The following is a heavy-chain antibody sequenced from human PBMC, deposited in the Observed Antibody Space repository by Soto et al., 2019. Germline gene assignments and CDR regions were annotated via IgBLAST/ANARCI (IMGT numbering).Heavy chain of an antibody. CDR3: ARGRTVNFYGMDV. CDR1: GYTFTDHY. J-gene: IGHJ6*02. CDR2: INPHSGDT. V-gene: IGHV1-2*02. Sequence: QVQLVQSGAEVKKPGASVKVSYVASGYTFTDHYIHWVRQAPGQGLEWMGWINPHSGDTIYAQKFQGGVTLTRDTSLSTAYMELGRLRSDDTAVYYCARGRTVNFYGMDVWGQGTTVTVSS. D-gene: IGHD4-17*01.